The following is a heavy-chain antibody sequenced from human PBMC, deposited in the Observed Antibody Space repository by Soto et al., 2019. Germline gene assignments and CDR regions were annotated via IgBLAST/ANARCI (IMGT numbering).Heavy chain of an antibody. CDR2: ISSSGATI. CDR3: ARVRILNGYSQTPLLDY. CDR1: GFTFSSFE. J-gene: IGHJ4*02. D-gene: IGHD3-9*01. V-gene: IGHV3-48*03. Sequence: GGSLRLSCVGSGFTFSSFEMNWVRQAPGEGLEWVSYISSSGATINYADSVKGRFTISRDNSRNSLYLQMNSLRVEDTAVYYCARVRILNGYSQTPLLDYSGRGTLVTVYS.